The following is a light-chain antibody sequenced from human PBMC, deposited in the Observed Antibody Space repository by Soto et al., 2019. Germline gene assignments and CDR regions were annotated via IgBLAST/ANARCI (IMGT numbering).Light chain of an antibody. Sequence: ELVMTQSPATLSVSPGQRDTLSCRASQSVGSHLAWYQQRPGQAPRLLIYGASCRATGIPPRFSGSGSGTVFTLTISSLQSEDFAVYYCQQYNNWPPITFGQGTRLEIK. CDR3: QQYNNWPPIT. V-gene: IGKV3-15*01. J-gene: IGKJ5*01. CDR1: QSVGSH. CDR2: GAS.